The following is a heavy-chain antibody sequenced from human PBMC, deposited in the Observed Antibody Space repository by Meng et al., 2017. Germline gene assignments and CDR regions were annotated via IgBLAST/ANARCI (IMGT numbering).Heavy chain of an antibody. J-gene: IGHJ5*02. CDR2: IYHSGST. CDR3: ARGTVLLWFGELLHRNWFDP. V-gene: IGHV4-4*02. D-gene: IGHD3-10*01. Sequence: PESGADMVSPSGPLSLPSAGLGGSSSSCTWWSWVRQPPGKVLEWIGEIYHSGSTNYNPSLKSRVTISVDKSKNQFSLKLSSVTAADTAVYYCARGTVLLWFGELLHRNWFDPWGQGTLVTVSS. CDR1: GGSSSSCTW.